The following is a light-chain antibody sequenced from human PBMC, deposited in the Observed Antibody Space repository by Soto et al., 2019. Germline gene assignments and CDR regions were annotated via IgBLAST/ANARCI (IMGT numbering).Light chain of an antibody. CDR1: QSVDRY. Sequence: EVVLTQSPDTLPLSPRETATLSCRARQSVDRYVAWYPQNLGQAPRLLIYDAYTRADGVGAWFTGCGSATDFSLTIPSLEPDEFAVCYCQQRGMWPSTFGPGTKGEMK. CDR2: DAY. CDR3: QQRGMWPST. V-gene: IGKV3-11*01. J-gene: IGKJ2*02.